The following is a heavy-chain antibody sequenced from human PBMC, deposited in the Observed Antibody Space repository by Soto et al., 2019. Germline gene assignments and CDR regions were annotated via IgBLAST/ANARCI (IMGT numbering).Heavy chain of an antibody. Sequence: EVQLVESGGGLVQPGGSLKLSCAASGFTFSDSAMHWVRQASGKRLEWVGRIRSKPNTDATAYAASVKGRFTISRDDSRSTAYLQMSSLKTEDTAVYYCTRHVDCSGGSCYSGYYYYMDVWGKGTTVTVSS. CDR2: IRSKPNTDAT. CDR3: TRHVDCSGGSCYSGYYYYMDV. V-gene: IGHV3-73*01. CDR1: GFTFSDSA. D-gene: IGHD2-15*01. J-gene: IGHJ6*03.